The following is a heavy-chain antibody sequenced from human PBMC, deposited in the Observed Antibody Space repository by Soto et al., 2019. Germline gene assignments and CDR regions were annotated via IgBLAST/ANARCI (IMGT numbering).Heavy chain of an antibody. CDR1: GGTFSSYA. D-gene: IGHD2-15*01. CDR3: ARKGYCSGGSCLSFDP. V-gene: IGHV1-69*13. J-gene: IGHJ5*02. Sequence: ASVKVSCKASGGTFSSYAISWVRQAPGQGLEWMGGIIPIFGTANYAQKFQGRVTITADESTSTAYMELSSLRSEDTAVYYCARKGYCSGGSCLSFDPWGQGTLVTVSS. CDR2: IIPIFGTA.